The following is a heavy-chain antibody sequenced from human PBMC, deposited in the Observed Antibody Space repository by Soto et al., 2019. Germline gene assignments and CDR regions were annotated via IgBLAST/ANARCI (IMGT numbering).Heavy chain of an antibody. D-gene: IGHD2-15*01. CDR3: ASSRYCRGGTCFGSLDY. Sequence: EVQLVESGGGLVQPGGSLRLSCAASGFTFSNHWMHWVHQAPGKGLVWVSHINYDGSSTTYADSVKGRFTISRDNAKSTLYLQMNSLRAEDTALYYCASSRYCRGGTCFGSLDYWGQGTLVTVSS. J-gene: IGHJ4*02. CDR1: GFTFSNHW. V-gene: IGHV3-74*01. CDR2: INYDGSST.